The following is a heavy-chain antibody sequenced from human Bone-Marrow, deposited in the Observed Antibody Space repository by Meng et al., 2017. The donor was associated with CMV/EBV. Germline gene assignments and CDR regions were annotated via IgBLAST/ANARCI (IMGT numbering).Heavy chain of an antibody. CDR2: INPIGGTA. V-gene: IGHV1-46*01. CDR3: AAGGVITMIVD. CDR1: GYTFASYF. J-gene: IGHJ4*02. D-gene: IGHD3-22*01. Sequence: ASVKVSCKASGYTFASYFIHWVRQAPGQGLEWMGIINPIGGTATYAQKFQGRVTMTRDTSTSTVYMDLSSLRSQDTAVYYCAAGGVITMIVDWGQGTLVTVSS.